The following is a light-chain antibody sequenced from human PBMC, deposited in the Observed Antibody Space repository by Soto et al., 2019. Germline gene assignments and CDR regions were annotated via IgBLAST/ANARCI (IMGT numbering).Light chain of an antibody. CDR1: SSNIGAGYD. CDR3: QSYDSSLSGSSVV. J-gene: IGLJ2*01. Sequence: QSVLTQPPPVSGAPGQRVTISCTGSSSNIGAGYDVHWYQQLPGTAPKLLIYGNSNRPSGVPDRFSGSKSGTSASLAITGLQAEDEADYYCQSYDSSLSGSSVVFGGGTQLTVL. CDR2: GNS. V-gene: IGLV1-40*01.